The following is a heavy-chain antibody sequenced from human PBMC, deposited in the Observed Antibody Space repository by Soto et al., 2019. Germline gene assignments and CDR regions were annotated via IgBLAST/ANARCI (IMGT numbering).Heavy chain of an antibody. V-gene: IGHV1-46*01. CDR3: ARDLAAGDH. J-gene: IGHJ4*02. CDR1: GYTFTNYY. D-gene: IGHD6-13*01. Sequence: QVQLVQSGAEVKKPGASVKVSCRASGYTFTNYYIHWVRQAPGQGLEWLAIFNPTSGSTNYAQEFQGRVSLTMDTSTSTVYMELSGLRSEDTAMFYCARDLAAGDHWGQETLVTVSS. CDR2: FNPTSGST.